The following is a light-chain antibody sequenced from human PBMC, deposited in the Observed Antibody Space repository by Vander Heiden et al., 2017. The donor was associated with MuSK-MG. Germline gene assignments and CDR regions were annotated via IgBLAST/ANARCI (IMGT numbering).Light chain of an antibody. V-gene: IGKV1-5*03. CDR3: QQYNSYSYT. J-gene: IGKJ2*01. Sequence: DIQMTQSPSTLSASVGDRVPTTCPASQSISSWLAWYQQKPGKAPKLLIYKASSLESGVPARFSGSGSGTEFALTISSLQPDDFATYYCQQYNSYSYTFGQGTKLEIK. CDR1: QSISSW. CDR2: KAS.